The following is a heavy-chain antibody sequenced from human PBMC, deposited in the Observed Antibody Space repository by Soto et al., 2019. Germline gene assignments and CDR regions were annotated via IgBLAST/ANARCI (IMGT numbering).Heavy chain of an antibody. CDR2: ISYDGSNK. CDR1: GFTFSSYG. D-gene: IGHD5-12*01. Sequence: GGSLRLSCAASGFTFSSYGMHWVRQAPGKGLEWVAVISYDGSNKYYADSVKGRFTISRDNSKNTLYLQMNSLRAEDTAVYYCAKGSVEMATQSTYFDYWGQGTLVTVSS. CDR3: AKGSVEMATQSTYFDY. V-gene: IGHV3-30*18. J-gene: IGHJ4*02.